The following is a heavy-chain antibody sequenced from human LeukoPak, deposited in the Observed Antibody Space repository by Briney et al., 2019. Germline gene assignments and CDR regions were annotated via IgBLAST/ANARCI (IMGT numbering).Heavy chain of an antibody. J-gene: IGHJ3*02. V-gene: IGHV1-46*01. CDR1: GYTFTSYY. Sequence: ASAKVSCKASGYTFTSYYMHWVRQAPGQGLEWMGIINPSGGSTSYAQKFQGRVTMTRDTSTSTVYMELSSLRSEDTAVYYCARDADDYYDSSGYDAFDIWGQGTMVTVSS. CDR3: ARDADDYYDSSGYDAFDI. D-gene: IGHD3-22*01. CDR2: INPSGGST.